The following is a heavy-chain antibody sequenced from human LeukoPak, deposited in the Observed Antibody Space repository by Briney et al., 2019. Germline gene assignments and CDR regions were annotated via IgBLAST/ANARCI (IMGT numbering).Heavy chain of an antibody. J-gene: IGHJ5*02. D-gene: IGHD4-17*01. Sequence: PGRSLRLSCAASGFTFSSYGMHWVRQAPGKGLEWVAVIWYDGSNKYYADSVKGRFTISRDNSKNTLYLQMHRLRAEDAAVYYCARGGYGDLTWFDPWGQGTLVTVSS. CDR2: IWYDGSNK. CDR1: GFTFSSYG. CDR3: ARGGYGDLTWFDP. V-gene: IGHV3-33*01.